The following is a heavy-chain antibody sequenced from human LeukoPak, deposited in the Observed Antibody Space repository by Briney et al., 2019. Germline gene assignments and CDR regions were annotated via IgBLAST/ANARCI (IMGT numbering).Heavy chain of an antibody. CDR2: IYWDDDK. D-gene: IGHD3-10*01. Sequence: SGPTLVNPTQTLTLTCTFSGFSLSTSGVGVGWIRQPPGKALEWLALIYWDDDKRYSPSLKSRLTITKDTSKNQVVLTMTNMDPVDTATYYCAHRKIYYGSGSYYNVPFDYWGQGTLVTVSS. V-gene: IGHV2-5*02. CDR3: AHRKIYYGSGSYYNVPFDY. CDR1: GFSLSTSGVG. J-gene: IGHJ4*02.